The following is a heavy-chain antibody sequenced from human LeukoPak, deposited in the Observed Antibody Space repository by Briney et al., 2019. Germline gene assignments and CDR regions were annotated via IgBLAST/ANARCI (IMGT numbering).Heavy chain of an antibody. V-gene: IGHV3-23*01. Sequence: PGGSLRLSCAASGFTFSSYAMSWVRQAPGKGLEWVSAISGSGGSTYYADSVKGRFTISRDNSKNTLYLQMNSLRAEDTAVYYCAKDLEGIQLWLGLWDYWGQGTLVTVSS. D-gene: IGHD5-18*01. CDR1: GFTFSSYA. CDR2: ISGSGGST. CDR3: AKDLEGIQLWLGLWDY. J-gene: IGHJ4*02.